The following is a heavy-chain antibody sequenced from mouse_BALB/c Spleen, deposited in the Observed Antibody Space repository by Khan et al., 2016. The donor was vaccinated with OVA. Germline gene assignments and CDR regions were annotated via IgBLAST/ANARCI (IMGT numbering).Heavy chain of an antibody. Sequence: VELVESGAELARPGASVKLSCKASGYTFTDYYITWVKQRTGQGLEWIGEIYPGSGNVYYNANFKGKATLTADKSSSTPYMHLSSLTSEDSAVYFCARMDTTSFDYWGQGTTLTVSS. J-gene: IGHJ2*01. V-gene: IGHV1-77*01. CDR1: GYTFTDYY. D-gene: IGHD4-1*02. CDR2: IYPGSGNV. CDR3: ARMDTTSFDY.